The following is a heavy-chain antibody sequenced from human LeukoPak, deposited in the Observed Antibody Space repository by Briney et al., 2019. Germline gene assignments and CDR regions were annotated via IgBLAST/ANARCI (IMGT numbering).Heavy chain of an antibody. J-gene: IGHJ6*02. CDR2: ISYDGSNK. Sequence: PGRSLRLSCAASGFTFSSYAMHWVRQAPGKGLEWVAVISYDGSNKYCADSVKGRFTISRDNSKNTLYLQMNSLRAEDTAVYYCARVGCSGGSCYWGYYYYGMDVWGQGTTATVSS. D-gene: IGHD2-15*01. CDR3: ARVGCSGGSCYWGYYYYGMDV. V-gene: IGHV3-30-3*01. CDR1: GFTFSSYA.